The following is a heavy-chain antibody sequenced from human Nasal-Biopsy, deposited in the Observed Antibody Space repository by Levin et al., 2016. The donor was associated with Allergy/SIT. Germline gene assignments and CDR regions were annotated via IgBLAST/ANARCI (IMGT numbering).Heavy chain of an antibody. V-gene: IGHV4-39*01. CDR1: DDSIISQFHH. CDR3: VRFFDWFERPED. J-gene: IGHJ4*02. CDR2: IYHNGRS. Sequence: SETLSLTCTVSDDSIISQFHHWGWFRQPPGKGLVWIGGIYHNGRSYYTASLKSRATISVDTSKNQFSLKLASVTAADTARYYCVRFFDWFERPEDWGQGALVTVSS. D-gene: IGHD3-9*01.